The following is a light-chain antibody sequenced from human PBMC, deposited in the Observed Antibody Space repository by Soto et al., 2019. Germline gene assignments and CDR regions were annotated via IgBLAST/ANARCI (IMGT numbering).Light chain of an antibody. J-gene: IGLJ7*01. CDR1: SSNIGSNY. Sequence: QPVLTQPPSASRTPGQRVTISCSGSSSNIGSNYVYWYQQLPGTAPKLLIYRNNQRPAGVPDRFSGSKSGTSASLAISGLRSEDEADYYCAAWDDSLSGPVFGGGTQLTVL. CDR2: RNN. V-gene: IGLV1-47*01. CDR3: AAWDDSLSGPV.